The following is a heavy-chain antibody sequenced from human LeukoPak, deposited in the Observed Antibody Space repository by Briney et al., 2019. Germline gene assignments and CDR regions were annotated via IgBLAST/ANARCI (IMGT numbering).Heavy chain of an antibody. CDR2: IYYSGST. CDR1: GGSISSYY. CDR3: AAGYSSSWYIDYFDY. J-gene: IGHJ4*02. V-gene: IGHV4-59*08. D-gene: IGHD6-13*01. Sequence: SETLSLTCTVSGGSISSYYWSWIRQPPGKGLEWIGYIYYSGSTNYNPSLKSRVTISVDTSKNQFSLKLSSVTAADTAVYYCAAGYSSSWYIDYFDYWGQGTLVTVSS.